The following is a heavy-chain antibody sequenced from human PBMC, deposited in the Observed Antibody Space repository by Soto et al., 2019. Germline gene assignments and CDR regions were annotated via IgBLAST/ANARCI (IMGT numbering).Heavy chain of an antibody. CDR3: DRSGVRAAQDY. D-gene: IGHD1-26*01. CDR1: GGSISSGGYS. Sequence: SGTLSLTCAVSGGSISSGGYSWSWIRQPPGKGLEWIGYIYHSGSTYYNPSLKSRVTISVDRSKNQFSLKLSSVTAADTAVYYCDRSGVRAAQDYGGQGAMVTVYS. J-gene: IGHJ4*02. CDR2: IYHSGST. V-gene: IGHV4-30-2*01.